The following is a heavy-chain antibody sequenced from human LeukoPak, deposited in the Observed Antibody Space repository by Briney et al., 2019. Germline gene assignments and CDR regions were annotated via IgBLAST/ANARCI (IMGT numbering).Heavy chain of an antibody. CDR2: ISYEGRNK. CDR1: GFTFSNYG. V-gene: IGHV3-30*03. Sequence: GGSLRLSCAASGFTFSNYGMHWVRQTPGKGLEWVAVISYEGRNKYYADSVKGRFTISRDTTKNTLYLQMNSLRAEDTALYYCARKFLTGRLIDYWGQGTLVTVSS. D-gene: IGHD3-3*01. J-gene: IGHJ4*02. CDR3: ARKFLTGRLIDY.